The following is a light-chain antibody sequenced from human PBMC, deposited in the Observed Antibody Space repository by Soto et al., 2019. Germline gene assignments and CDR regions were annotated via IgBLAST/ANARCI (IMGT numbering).Light chain of an antibody. CDR2: SAS. J-gene: IGKJ2*01. Sequence: EIVLTQSPGTLSLSPGDRATLSCRASQSVSIYLAWYQQKPGQAPRVVIYSASRRATGIPDRFSGSGSGTDFTLTISRLEPEDFAVYYCQHFSSSPYTFGQGTKLEIK. CDR1: QSVSIY. V-gene: IGKV3-20*01. CDR3: QHFSSSPYT.